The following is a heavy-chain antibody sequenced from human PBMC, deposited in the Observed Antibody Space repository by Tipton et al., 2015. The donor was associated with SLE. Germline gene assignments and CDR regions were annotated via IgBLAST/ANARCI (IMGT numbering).Heavy chain of an antibody. J-gene: IGHJ3*02. V-gene: IGHV4-38-2*01. CDR1: GYSISSGYY. CDR2: IYHSGST. Sequence: TLSLTCAVSGYSISSGYYWGWIRQPPGKGLEGIGSIYHSGSTYYNPSLKSRVTISVDTSKNQFSLKLSSVTAADTAVYYCARRVAAAGTAFDIWGQGTMVTVSS. D-gene: IGHD6-13*01. CDR3: ARRVAAAGTAFDI.